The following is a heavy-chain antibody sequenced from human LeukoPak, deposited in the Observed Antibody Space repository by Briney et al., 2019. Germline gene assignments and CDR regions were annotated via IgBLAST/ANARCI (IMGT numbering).Heavy chain of an antibody. Sequence: GGSLRLSCAASGVTFSSYWMSWVREAPGKGREWVSKIKQEVSEKHYVDSVRGFYTISRDTAKNPLYLRKNSLRAENTAVYYCARDIYGDYVTFWYYYGMDVWGQGTTVTVSS. CDR2: IKQEVSEK. CDR3: ARDIYGDYVTFWYYYGMDV. V-gene: IGHV3-7*01. J-gene: IGHJ6*02. D-gene: IGHD4-17*01. CDR1: GVTFSSYW.